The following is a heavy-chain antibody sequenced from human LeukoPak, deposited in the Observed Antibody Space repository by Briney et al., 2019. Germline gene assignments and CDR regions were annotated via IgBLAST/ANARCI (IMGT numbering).Heavy chain of an antibody. CDR1: GGSFSGYY. V-gene: IGHV4-34*01. Sequence: TSETLSLTCAVYGGSFSGYYWSWIRRPPGKGLEWIGEINHSGSTNYNPSLKSRVTISVDTSKNQFSLKLSSVTAADTAVYYCARRRPSIVTAHFDYWGQGTLVTVSS. CDR2: INHSGST. CDR3: ARRRPSIVTAHFDY. J-gene: IGHJ4*02. D-gene: IGHD3-22*01.